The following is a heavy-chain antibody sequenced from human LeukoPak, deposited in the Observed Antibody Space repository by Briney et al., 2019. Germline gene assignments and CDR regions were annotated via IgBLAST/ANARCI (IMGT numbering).Heavy chain of an antibody. V-gene: IGHV3-48*03. Sequence: GGSLRLSCAASGFTFSSYEMNWVRQAPGKGLEWVSYISSSGSTIYYADSVKGRFTISRDNAENSLYLQMNSLRAEDTAVYYCAREPSQIVVVTNDAFDIWGQGTMVTVSS. CDR1: GFTFSSYE. D-gene: IGHD3-22*01. CDR2: ISSSGSTI. J-gene: IGHJ3*02. CDR3: AREPSQIVVVTNDAFDI.